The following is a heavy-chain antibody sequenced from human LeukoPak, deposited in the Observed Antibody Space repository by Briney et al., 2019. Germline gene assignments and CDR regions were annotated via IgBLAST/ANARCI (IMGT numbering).Heavy chain of an antibody. D-gene: IGHD3-16*02. CDR1: GGSISSYY. CDR2: IYYSGST. V-gene: IGHV4-59*12. CDR3: ARGRKITFGGVIVIPRLDY. Sequence: SETLSLTCTVSGGSISSYYWSWIRQPPGKGLEWIGYIYYSGSTNYNPSLKSRVTISVDTSKNQFSLKLSSVTAADTAVYYCARGRKITFGGVIVIPRLDYWGQGTLVTVSS. J-gene: IGHJ4*02.